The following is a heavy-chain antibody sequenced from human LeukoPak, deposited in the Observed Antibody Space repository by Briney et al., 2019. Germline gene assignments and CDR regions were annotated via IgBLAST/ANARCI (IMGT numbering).Heavy chain of an antibody. CDR1: GYSFTTYW. J-gene: IGHJ4*02. V-gene: IGHV5-51*01. CDR2: IYPADSDT. CDR3: ARHRRKSIIGTVSSRGFDS. Sequence: LGESLKISCQSSGYSFTTYWIGWVRQMPGKGLEWMGIIYPADSDTTYSPSFQGQVTISADKSISTAYLQWSSLKASDTAMYYCARHRRKSIIGTVSSRGFDSWGQGTLVTVSS. D-gene: IGHD3-10*01.